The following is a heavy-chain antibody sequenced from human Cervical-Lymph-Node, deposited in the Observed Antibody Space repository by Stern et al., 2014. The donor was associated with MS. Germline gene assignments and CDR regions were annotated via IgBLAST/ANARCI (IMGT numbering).Heavy chain of an antibody. J-gene: IGHJ3*02. CDR2: ISAYNGNT. V-gene: IGHV1-18*01. CDR3: ARGLLGSENAFDI. CDR1: GYTFTSYG. D-gene: IGHD2-15*01. Sequence: QVQLVQSGAEVKKPWASVKVSCKASGYTFTSYGISWGRKPHGQGIEWMGWISAYNGNTNDAQKLQGRVTMTTDTSTSTAYMELRSLRSDDTAVYYCARGLLGSENAFDIWGQGTMVTVSS.